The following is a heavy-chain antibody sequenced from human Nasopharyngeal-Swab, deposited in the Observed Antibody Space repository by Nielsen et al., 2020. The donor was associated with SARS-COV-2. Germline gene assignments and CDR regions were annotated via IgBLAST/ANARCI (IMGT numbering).Heavy chain of an antibody. CDR2: ISGSGGST. CDR1: GFTFDDYA. Sequence: GESLKISCAASGFTFDDYAMHWVRQAPGKGLEWVSAISGSGGSTYYADSVKGRFTISRDNSKNTLYLQMNSLRAEDTAVYYCAKGAGYEGFDYWGQGTLVTVSS. J-gene: IGHJ4*02. V-gene: IGHV3-23*01. D-gene: IGHD5-12*01. CDR3: AKGAGYEGFDY.